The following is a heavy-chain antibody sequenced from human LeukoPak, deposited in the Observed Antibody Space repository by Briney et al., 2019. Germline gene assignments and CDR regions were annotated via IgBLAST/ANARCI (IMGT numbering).Heavy chain of an antibody. CDR1: GFTFSSYE. D-gene: IGHD6-19*01. J-gene: IGHJ4*02. CDR2: ISSSGSTI. CDR3: ARFREQWLVPNDY. V-gene: IGHV3-48*03. Sequence: GGSLRLSCAASGFTFSSYEMNWVRQAPGKGLEWVSYISSSGSTIYYADSVKGRFTISRDNAKNSLYLQMNSLRAEDTAVYYCARFREQWLVPNDYWGQGTLVTVSS.